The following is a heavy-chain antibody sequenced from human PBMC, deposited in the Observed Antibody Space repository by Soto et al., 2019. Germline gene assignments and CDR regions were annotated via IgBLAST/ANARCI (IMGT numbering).Heavy chain of an antibody. D-gene: IGHD1-26*01. V-gene: IGHV1-69*06. CDR2: IIPIFGTA. CDR1: GGTFSSYA. Sequence: ASVKVSCKASGGTFSSYAISWVRQAPGQGLEWMGGIIPIFGTANYAQKFQGRVTITADKSTSTAYMELSSLRSEDTAVYYCAISPSGSYYGSYYYYYGMGVWGQGTTVTVSS. CDR3: AISPSGSYYGSYYYYYGMGV. J-gene: IGHJ6*02.